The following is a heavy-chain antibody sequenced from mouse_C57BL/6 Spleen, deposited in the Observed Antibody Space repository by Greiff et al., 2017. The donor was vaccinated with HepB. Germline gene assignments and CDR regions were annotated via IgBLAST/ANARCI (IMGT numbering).Heavy chain of an antibody. D-gene: IGHD1-1*01. J-gene: IGHJ2*01. Sequence: EVKLVESGPGLVKPSQSLSLTCSVTGYSITSGYYWNWIRQFPGNKLEWMGYISYDGSNNYNPSLKNRISITRDTSKNQFFLKLNSVTTEDTATYYCARILTTVGEGYWGQGTTLTVSS. CDR1: GYSITSGYY. CDR2: ISYDGSN. V-gene: IGHV3-6*01. CDR3: ARILTTVGEGY.